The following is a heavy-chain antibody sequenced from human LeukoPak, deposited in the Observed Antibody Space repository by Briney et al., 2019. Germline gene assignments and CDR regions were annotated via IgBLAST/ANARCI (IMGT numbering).Heavy chain of an antibody. D-gene: IGHD3-10*01. V-gene: IGHV4-59*01. Sequence: SETLSLTCTVSGGSISSYYWSWIRQPPGKGLEWIGYIYYSGSTDYNPSLKSRVTISLDTSKNQFSLKLSSVTAADTAVYYCAKAFSYYNSGTLDYWGQGTLVTVSS. CDR1: GGSISSYY. CDR2: IYYSGST. CDR3: AKAFSYYNSGTLDY. J-gene: IGHJ4*02.